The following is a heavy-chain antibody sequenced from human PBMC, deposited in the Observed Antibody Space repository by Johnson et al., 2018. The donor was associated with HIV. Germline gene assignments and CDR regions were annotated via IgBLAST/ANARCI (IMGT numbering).Heavy chain of an antibody. CDR2: ITYDGTNK. CDR3: AKDKDAFDI. V-gene: IGHV3-30*18. J-gene: IGHJ3*02. CDR1: GFTFSNYA. Sequence: QVQLVESGGGVVQPGRSLRLSCTASGFTFSNYAIHWVRQAPGKGLEWVAGITYDGTNKYYADSVKGRFTISRDNSKNTLYLQMNSLRAEDTAVYYCAKDKDAFDIWGQGTMVTVSS.